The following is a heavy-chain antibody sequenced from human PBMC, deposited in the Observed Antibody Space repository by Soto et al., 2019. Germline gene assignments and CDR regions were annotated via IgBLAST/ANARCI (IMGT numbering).Heavy chain of an antibody. Sequence: QVQLVQSGAEVKKPGSSVKVSCKASGGTFSSYAISWVRQAPGQGLAWMGRIIPIFGTANYAQKFQGRVTITADESTSTAYMELSSLRSEDMAVYYCARADITMVRGVPAGFDPWGQGTLVTVSS. CDR2: IIPIFGTA. CDR3: ARADITMVRGVPAGFDP. J-gene: IGHJ5*02. CDR1: GGTFSSYA. D-gene: IGHD3-10*01. V-gene: IGHV1-69*01.